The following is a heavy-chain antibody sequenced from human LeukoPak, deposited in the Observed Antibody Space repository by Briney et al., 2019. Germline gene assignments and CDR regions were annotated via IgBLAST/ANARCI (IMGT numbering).Heavy chain of an antibody. CDR2: IYYSGNT. J-gene: IGHJ4*02. D-gene: IGHD5-24*01. CDR1: GGSISSYY. CDR3: ARNGQHNNGYCSLDY. V-gene: IGHV4-59*01. Sequence: SETLSLTCTVSGGSISSYYWSWIRQPPGKGLEWIGYIYYSGNTNYNPSLKSRVTISVDTSKNQFSLKLSSVTAADTAMYYCARNGQHNNGYCSLDYWGQGTLVTVSS.